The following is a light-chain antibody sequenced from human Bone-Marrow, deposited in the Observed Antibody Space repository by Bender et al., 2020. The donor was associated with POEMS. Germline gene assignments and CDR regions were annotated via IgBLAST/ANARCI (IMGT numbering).Light chain of an antibody. CDR3: QTWVAGPWV. Sequence: QSVLTQPPSVSGAPGQRVTISCTGSSSNTGSGYDINWYQHLPGTAPKLLIYGYNNRPSGVPDRFSGSKSGTSASLAITGLQAEDEGDYYCQTWVAGPWVFGGGTKLTVL. CDR1: SSNTGSGYD. V-gene: IGLV1-40*01. CDR2: GYN. J-gene: IGLJ3*02.